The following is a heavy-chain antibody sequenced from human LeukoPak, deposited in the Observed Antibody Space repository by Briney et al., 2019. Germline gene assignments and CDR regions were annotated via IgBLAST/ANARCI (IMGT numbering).Heavy chain of an antibody. CDR3: ARLGSSWYLSPGGY. J-gene: IGHJ4*02. Sequence: GGSLRLSCAASGFTFSSYSMNWVRQAPGKGLEWVSSISSSSSYIYYADSVKGRFTISRDNAKNSLYLQMNSLRAEDTAVYYCARLGSSWYLSPGGYWGQGTLVTVSS. V-gene: IGHV3-21*01. CDR2: ISSSSSYI. D-gene: IGHD6-13*01. CDR1: GFTFSSYS.